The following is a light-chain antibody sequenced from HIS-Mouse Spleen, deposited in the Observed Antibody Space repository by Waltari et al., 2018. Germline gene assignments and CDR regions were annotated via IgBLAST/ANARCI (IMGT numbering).Light chain of an antibody. J-gene: IGLJ3*02. V-gene: IGLV1-51*01. CDR2: DNN. CDR3: GTWDSSLSAWV. Sequence: QSVLTQPPSVSAAPGQKVTLSCSGSRSTIGNNYVPWYQQLPGTAPKLLISDNNKRPSGIPDRFSGSKSGTSATLGITGLQTGDEADYYCGTWDSSLSAWVFGGGTKLTVL. CDR1: RSTIGNNY.